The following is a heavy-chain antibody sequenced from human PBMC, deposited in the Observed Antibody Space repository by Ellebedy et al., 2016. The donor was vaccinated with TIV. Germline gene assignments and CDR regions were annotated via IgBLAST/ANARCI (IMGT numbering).Heavy chain of an antibody. CDR1: EFTFSTYS. Sequence: PGGSLRLSCAASEFTFSTYSMTWVRQAPGKGLEWVSSISSSSSYIYYADSVKGRFTISRDNAKNSLYLQMNSLRAEDTAVYFCARGDYGSNDHWFDPWGQGTLVTVSS. J-gene: IGHJ5*02. CDR2: ISSSSSYI. D-gene: IGHD4-23*01. V-gene: IGHV3-21*01. CDR3: ARGDYGSNDHWFDP.